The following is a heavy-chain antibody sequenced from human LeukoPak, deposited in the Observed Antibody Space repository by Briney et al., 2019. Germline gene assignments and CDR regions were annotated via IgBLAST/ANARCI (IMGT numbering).Heavy chain of an antibody. Sequence: GGSLRLSCAASGFTFSSYTMSWVRQAPGKGLEWVSTITTSDGNTYYADSVKGRFTASRDNSKNTLFLQMNSLRAEDTAVYYCAKDGGLWVSAHWGDSWGRGTLVTVSS. V-gene: IGHV3-23*01. CDR1: GFTFSSYT. CDR2: ITTSDGNT. J-gene: IGHJ4*02. D-gene: IGHD7-27*01. CDR3: AKDGGLWVSAHWGDS.